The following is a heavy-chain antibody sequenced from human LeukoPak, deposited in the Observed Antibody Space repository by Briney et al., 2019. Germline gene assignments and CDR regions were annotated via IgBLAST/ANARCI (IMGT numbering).Heavy chain of an antibody. J-gene: IGHJ3*02. Sequence: GGSLRLSCAASGFTVSSNYMSWVRQAPGKGLEWVSVIYSGGNTYHADSVKGRFTNSRDSSKNTVYLQMNSLRAEDTAVYNCARGRAAWYDAFGIWGQGTMVTVSS. CDR2: IYSGGNT. V-gene: IGHV3-66*01. D-gene: IGHD2-15*01. CDR3: ARGRAAWYDAFGI. CDR1: GFTVSSNY.